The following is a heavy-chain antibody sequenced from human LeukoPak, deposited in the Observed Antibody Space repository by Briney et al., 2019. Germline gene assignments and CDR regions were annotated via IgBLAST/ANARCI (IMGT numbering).Heavy chain of an antibody. V-gene: IGHV3-7*01. Sequence: QTGGSLRLSCAASGFTFSSYWMSWVRQAPGKGLEWVANIKQDGSEKYYVDSVKGRFTISRDNAKNSLYLQMNSLRAEDTAVYYCASLYISATGTGGYWGQGTLVTVSS. J-gene: IGHJ4*02. CDR3: ASLYISATGTGGY. CDR1: GFTFSSYW. D-gene: IGHD6-13*01. CDR2: IKQDGSEK.